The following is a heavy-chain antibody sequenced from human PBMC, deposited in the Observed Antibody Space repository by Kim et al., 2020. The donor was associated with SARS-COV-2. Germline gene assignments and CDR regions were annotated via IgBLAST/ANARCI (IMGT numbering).Heavy chain of an antibody. D-gene: IGHD4-17*01. CDR3: AAAVTGIYYFDY. J-gene: IGHJ4*02. CDR2: VHGGGAT. CDR1: GLSVSSHY. V-gene: IGHV3-66*01. Sequence: GGSLRLSCAASGLSVSSHYMSWVRQAPGKRLEWVAVVHGGGATSYKEYLKDRITTSRDTSRNTLNLQNDSLRAEDTAVYYCAAAVTGIYYFDYWGQ.